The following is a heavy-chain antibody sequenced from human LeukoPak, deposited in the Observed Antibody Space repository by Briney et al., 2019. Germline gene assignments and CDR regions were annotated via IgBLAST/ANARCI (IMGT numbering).Heavy chain of an antibody. CDR3: ARLGYCSGGSCYSYAFDI. J-gene: IGHJ3*02. V-gene: IGHV4-4*07. CDR2: VYISGSV. D-gene: IGHD2-15*01. Sequence: KSSETLSLTCNVSGGSISDSHWSWIRQSAEKGLEWIGRVYISGSVNYNPSLKSRVTMSVDTSKNRFSLTLSSVTAADTAVYYCARLGYCSGGSCYSYAFDIWGQGTMVTVSS. CDR1: GGSISDSH.